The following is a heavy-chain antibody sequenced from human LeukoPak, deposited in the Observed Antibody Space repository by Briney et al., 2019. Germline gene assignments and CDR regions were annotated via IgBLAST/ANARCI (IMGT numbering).Heavy chain of an antibody. Sequence: SETLSLTCTVYGGSFSGYYWSWIRQPPGKGLEWIGEINHSGSTNYNPSLKSRVTISVDTSKNQFSLKLSSVTAADTAVYYCASAHAQRITMIVVVPNWFDPWGQGTLVTVSS. CDR3: ASAHAQRITMIVVVPNWFDP. D-gene: IGHD3-22*01. CDR1: GGSFSGYY. V-gene: IGHV4-34*01. J-gene: IGHJ5*02. CDR2: INHSGST.